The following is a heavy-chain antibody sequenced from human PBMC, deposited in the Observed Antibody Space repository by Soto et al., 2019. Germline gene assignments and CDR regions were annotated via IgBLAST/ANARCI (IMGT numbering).Heavy chain of an antibody. CDR3: ARAMVVTQNWFDP. Sequence: SETLSLTRAFFGGSLRRGGFPWGWVRQPPGKGLEWIGYIYHIGSTYYNPSLKSRVTISVDRSKNQFSLKLSSVTVADTAVYYCARAMVVTQNWFDPWGQGTLVTVSS. D-gene: IGHD2-21*02. J-gene: IGHJ5*02. CDR2: IYHIGST. V-gene: IGHV4-30-2*01. CDR1: GGSLRRGGFP.